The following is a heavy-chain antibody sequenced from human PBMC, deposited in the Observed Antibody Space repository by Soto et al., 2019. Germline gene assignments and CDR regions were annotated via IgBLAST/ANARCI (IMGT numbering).Heavy chain of an antibody. CDR3: AKAEYSGYVYYYYMDV. V-gene: IGHV3-23*01. J-gene: IGHJ6*03. Sequence: GGSLRLSCAASGFTFSSYAMSWVRQAPGKGLEWVSAISGSGGSTYYADSVKGRFTISRDNSKSTLYLQMNSLRAEDTAVYYCAKAEYSGYVYYYYMDVWGKGTPVTVSS. D-gene: IGHD5-12*01. CDR2: ISGSGGST. CDR1: GFTFSSYA.